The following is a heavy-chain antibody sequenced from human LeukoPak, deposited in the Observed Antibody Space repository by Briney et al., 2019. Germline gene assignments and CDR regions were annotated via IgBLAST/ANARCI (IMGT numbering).Heavy chain of an antibody. CDR2: LSGSGTNI. D-gene: IGHD2-8*01. CDR3: ARGVSSDF. CDR1: QFIFSDYY. J-gene: IGHJ4*02. V-gene: IGHV3-11*01. Sequence: GGSLRLSCATSQFIFSDYYMNWHRQAPGKGPEWLAYLSGSGTNIYYADSVKGRFTISRDNTKNLLSLQMTSLTAEDTAVYYCARGVSSDFWGQGTLVTVSS.